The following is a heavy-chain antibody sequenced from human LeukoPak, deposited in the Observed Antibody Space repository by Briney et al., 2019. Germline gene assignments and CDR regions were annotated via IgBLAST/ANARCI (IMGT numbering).Heavy chain of an antibody. CDR2: ISSSSSYI. CDR3: AREGSQYSSRPEVAFDY. V-gene: IGHV3-21*01. Sequence: GGSLRLSCAASGFTFSSYSMNWVRQAPGKGLEWVSSISSSSSYIYYADSVKGRFTISRDNAKNSLYLQMNSLRAEDTAVYYRAREGSQYSSRPEVAFDYWGQGTLVTVSS. D-gene: IGHD6-13*01. J-gene: IGHJ4*02. CDR1: GFTFSSYS.